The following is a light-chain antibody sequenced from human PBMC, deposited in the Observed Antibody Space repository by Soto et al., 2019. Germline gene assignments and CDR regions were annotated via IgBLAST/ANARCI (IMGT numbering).Light chain of an antibody. J-gene: IGKJ1*01. V-gene: IGKV1-5*01. CDR3: QQYNSYSWT. CDR1: QSISTS. CDR2: DAS. Sequence: DIQMTQSPSTLSASVGDTVTITCRASQSISTSLAWYQQKPGKAPNLLISDASSLESGVPSRFSGSGSGTEFTLTISSLQPDDFATYYCQQYNSYSWTFGQGTKVDIK.